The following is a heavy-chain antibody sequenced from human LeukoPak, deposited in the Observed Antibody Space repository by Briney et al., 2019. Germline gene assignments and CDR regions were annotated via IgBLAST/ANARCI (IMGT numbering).Heavy chain of an antibody. CDR1: GGSIISSSFW. D-gene: IGHD1-26*01. Sequence: SETLSLTCTVSGGSIISSSFWWGWIRQPPGKGLEWIGSIYYSGVSYYNTSLKSRVTISVDTSKKQFSLKLSSVAAADTAFYYCARYIVSYPHDAFDIWGQGTMVTVSS. CDR3: ARYIVSYPHDAFDI. CDR2: IYYSGVS. V-gene: IGHV4-39*07. J-gene: IGHJ3*02.